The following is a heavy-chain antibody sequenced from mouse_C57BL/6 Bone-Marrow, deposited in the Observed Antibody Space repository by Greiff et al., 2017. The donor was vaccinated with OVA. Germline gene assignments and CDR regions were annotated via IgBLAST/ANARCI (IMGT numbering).Heavy chain of an antibody. CDR1: GYTFTSYW. J-gene: IGHJ2*01. Sequence: QVQLKQPGAELVKPGASVKLSCKASGYTFTSYWMHWVKQRPGRGLEWIGRIAPTSGGTKYNEKFKSKATLTGDKPSSTADMQLSSLTSEDSAVYYCAREDDGYYLAYWGQGTTLTVSS. CDR2: IAPTSGGT. CDR3: AREDDGYYLAY. V-gene: IGHV1-72*01. D-gene: IGHD2-3*01.